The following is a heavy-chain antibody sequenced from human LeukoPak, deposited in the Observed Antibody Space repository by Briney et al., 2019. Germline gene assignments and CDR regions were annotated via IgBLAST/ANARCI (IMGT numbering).Heavy chain of an antibody. Sequence: PGESLRLSCAAPGFTFSSYAMTWVRQAPGKGLEWVSSISGSGDKTYYADSVKGRFTISRDNTKNTLYLQMNSLRAEDTAVYYCAKAISGSNAVADYWGQGTLVTASS. J-gene: IGHJ4*02. D-gene: IGHD1-26*01. V-gene: IGHV3-23*01. CDR1: GFTFSSYA. CDR3: AKAISGSNAVADY. CDR2: ISGSGDKT.